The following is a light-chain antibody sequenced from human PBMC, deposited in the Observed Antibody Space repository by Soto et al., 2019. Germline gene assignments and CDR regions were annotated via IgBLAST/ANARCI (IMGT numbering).Light chain of an antibody. CDR1: QTVRNN. Sequence: EFVLTQSPGTLSLSPGERATLSCRASQTVRNNYLAWYQQKPGQAPRLLIYGASTRAAETPARFSGSGSETEFTLTISSLQSEDFAVYYCQQYSKWPLTFGGGTKVDIK. CDR2: GAS. J-gene: IGKJ4*01. CDR3: QQYSKWPLT. V-gene: IGKV3-15*01.